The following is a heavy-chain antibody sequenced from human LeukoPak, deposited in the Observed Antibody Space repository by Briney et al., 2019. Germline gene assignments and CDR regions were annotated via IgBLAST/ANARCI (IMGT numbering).Heavy chain of an antibody. CDR1: GGSISSYY. J-gene: IGHJ4*02. CDR2: IYYIGST. D-gene: IGHD6-13*01. V-gene: IGHV4-59*01. Sequence: SETLSLTCTVSGGSISSYYSSWIRPPPEEGRGWNGYIYYIGSTNYNPSLKSRATIPVDTSKKQSSLSLSSVTAATTAVYNCPGHCGMAAAAYSDYWGQGTLVTVSS. CDR3: PGHCGMAAAAYSDY.